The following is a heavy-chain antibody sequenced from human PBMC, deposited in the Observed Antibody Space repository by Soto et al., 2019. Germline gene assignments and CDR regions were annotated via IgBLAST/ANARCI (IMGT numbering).Heavy chain of an antibody. J-gene: IGHJ6*03. CDR3: ARGTSGYSGRYYYYYIDV. CDR2: IYHSGGT. Sequence: SETLSLTCSVTGGSMGSYYWSWIRQPPGKGLEWIGDIYHSGGTNYNPSLRGRVARSVDTSKNQFSLKLKSVTAADTAVYYCARGTSGYSGRYYYYYIDVWAKGTTVTVSS. D-gene: IGHD1-26*01. CDR1: GGSMGSYY. V-gene: IGHV4-59*01.